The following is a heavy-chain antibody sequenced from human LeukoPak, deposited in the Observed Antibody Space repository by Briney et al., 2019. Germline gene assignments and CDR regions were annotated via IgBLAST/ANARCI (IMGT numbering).Heavy chain of an antibody. J-gene: IGHJ4*02. Sequence: PGGSLRLYCEASGFSFNKYWMHWVRQVPGKGPVWVSRINPDGSTTNYADSVKGRFSISRDNAKSIMYLQMNSLSVEDTAVYYCARGGDGSNSLINYWGQGTLVTVSS. CDR1: GFSFNKYW. CDR2: INPDGSTT. D-gene: IGHD5-24*01. CDR3: ARGGDGSNSLINY. V-gene: IGHV3-74*01.